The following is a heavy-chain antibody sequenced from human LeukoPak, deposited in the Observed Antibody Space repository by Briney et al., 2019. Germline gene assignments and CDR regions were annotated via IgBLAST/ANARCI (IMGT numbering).Heavy chain of an antibody. J-gene: IGHJ6*02. D-gene: IGHD3-22*01. V-gene: IGHV3-23*01. CDR1: GFTFSSYA. CDR2: ISGSGGRT. Sequence: PGGSLRLSCAASGFTFSSYAMSWVRQAPGKGLEWVSAISGSGGRTYYADSVKGRFTISRDNSKNTLYLQMNSLRAEDTAVYYCARTYYYDSTGYLFYYYGMDVWGQGTTVTVSS. CDR3: ARTYYYDSTGYLFYYYGMDV.